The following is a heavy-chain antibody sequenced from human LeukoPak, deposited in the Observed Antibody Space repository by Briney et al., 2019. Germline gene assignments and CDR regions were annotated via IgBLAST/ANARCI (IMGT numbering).Heavy chain of an antibody. J-gene: IGHJ4*02. Sequence: GGSLGLSCAASGSTFTNIAMTWVRQVQGKGLEWVSHISGSGGSSYHVDSVKGRFTISRDNSKNTLYLQMNSLRAEDTAVYYCARLGRYADYWGQGTLVTVSS. CDR1: GSTFTNIA. CDR2: ISGSGGSS. D-gene: IGHD3-16*01. V-gene: IGHV3-23*01. CDR3: ARLGRYADY.